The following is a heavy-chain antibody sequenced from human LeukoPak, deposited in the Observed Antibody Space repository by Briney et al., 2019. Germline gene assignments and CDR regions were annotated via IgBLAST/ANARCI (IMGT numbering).Heavy chain of an antibody. J-gene: IGHJ4*02. D-gene: IGHD2-21*02. CDR3: ARHGHHGDHDY. Sequence: SDTLSLTCTVPGGSISAISGGPSYWGWIRQPPGKGLEWIGSGHYSGNTYNPSLKSRVTISIDTSKNQFSLKVSSVTATDTAVYYCARHGHHGDHDYWGQGNLVTVSS. V-gene: IGHV4-39*01. CDR2: GHYSGNT. CDR1: GGSISAISGGPSY.